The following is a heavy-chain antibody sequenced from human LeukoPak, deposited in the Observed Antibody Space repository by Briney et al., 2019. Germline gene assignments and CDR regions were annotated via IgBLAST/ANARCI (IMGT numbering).Heavy chain of an antibody. J-gene: IGHJ4*02. CDR3: ARLYGELGYFDS. V-gene: IGHV4-59*01. Sequence: SETLPLTCTVSGGSITSYYWSWIRQPPGKGLEYIGYIYFSGSTNYTPSLKSRVAISVDTSKIQFSLKFSSVVAADTAVYYCARLYGELGYFDSWGQGTLVTVSS. CDR2: IYFSGST. CDR1: GGSITSYY. D-gene: IGHD7-27*01.